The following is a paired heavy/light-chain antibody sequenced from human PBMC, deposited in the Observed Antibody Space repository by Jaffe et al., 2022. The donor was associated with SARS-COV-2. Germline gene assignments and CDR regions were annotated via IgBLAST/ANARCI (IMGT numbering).Light chain of an antibody. Sequence: QSVLTQPPSVSGAPGQRVTISCTGSTSNIGTGYGVQWYQQLPGTAPKLLIYADTNRPSGVPDRFSGSSSGTSASLAISGLQAEDEADYYCQSYDSSLSSWVFGGGTKLTVL. CDR3: QSYDSSLSSWV. CDR2: ADT. J-gene: IGLJ3*02. CDR1: TSNIGTGYG. V-gene: IGLV1-40*01.
Heavy chain of an antibody. Sequence: QVQLQQWGAGLLKPSETLSLTCAVYGGSFRGYYWSWIRQPPGKGLEWIGEISHSGSPNYNPSLKSRVTMSVDTSKNQFSLKLTSVAAADTAVYYCARGPLATTTTSGWFDPWGQGTLVTVFS. V-gene: IGHV4-34*01. D-gene: IGHD1-1*01. CDR2: ISHSGSP. CDR1: GGSFRGYY. CDR3: ARGPLATTTTSGWFDP. J-gene: IGHJ5*02.